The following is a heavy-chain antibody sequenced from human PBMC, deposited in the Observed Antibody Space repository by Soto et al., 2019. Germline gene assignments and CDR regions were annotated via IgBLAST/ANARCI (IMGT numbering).Heavy chain of an antibody. Sequence: APVQVSRTASGPTCTNYVITWLREAPGQVLEWVAWISTNSGDTNYAQSLQGRVTMTTDTSTSTAYMELRSLRSDDTAVYYCARTARDFSGSYSIHWGQGTVVTVS. CDR3: ARTARDFSGSYSIH. CDR1: GPTCTNYV. V-gene: IGHV1-18*01. J-gene: IGHJ4*02. D-gene: IGHD1-26*01. CDR2: ISTNSGDT.